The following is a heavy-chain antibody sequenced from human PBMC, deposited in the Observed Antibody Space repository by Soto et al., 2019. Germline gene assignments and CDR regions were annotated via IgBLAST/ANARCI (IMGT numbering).Heavy chain of an antibody. Sequence: QVHLVQSGGEVKKPGASVKVSCRASGYTFSNYGISWVRQAPGQGLAWMGWISDYNGNTFYGKKFQGRVTMTTDTSTRTGFMELRILRSDDTAVYYCAREGFYSGSGTYSPPRYYGMDVWGQGTTVTVSS. CDR1: GYTFSNYG. J-gene: IGHJ6*02. D-gene: IGHD3-10*01. CDR3: AREGFYSGSGTYSPPRYYGMDV. CDR2: ISDYNGNT. V-gene: IGHV1-18*01.